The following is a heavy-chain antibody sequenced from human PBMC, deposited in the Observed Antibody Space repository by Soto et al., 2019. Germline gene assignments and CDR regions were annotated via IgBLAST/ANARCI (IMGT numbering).Heavy chain of an antibody. J-gene: IGHJ4*02. CDR2: ISGSGADT. V-gene: IGHV3-23*01. CDR3: AKGSPDSRGYHFFFDY. D-gene: IGHD3-22*01. Sequence: GGLLGVSCAASGFTFGNYGVSWVRQAPGKGLEWVSAISGSGADTNYADSVKGRFTISRDNSKITLFLQMNSLRAEDTAVYYCAKGSPDSRGYHFFFDYWGQGTLVTVSS. CDR1: GFTFGNYG.